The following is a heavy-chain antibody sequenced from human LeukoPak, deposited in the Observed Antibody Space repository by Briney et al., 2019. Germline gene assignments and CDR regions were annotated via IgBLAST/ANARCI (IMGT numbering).Heavy chain of an antibody. CDR3: FAFGEFPDVEVFDL. Sequence: PGRSLRLSCAASGFIFSNFGMHWVRQAPGKGLEWVGLISDDASHKFYADSVKGRFTISSDNSKKILFLQMNSLKGEDTAVYYCFAFGEFPDVEVFDLWGQGTLVVVSS. CDR1: GFIFSNFG. CDR2: ISDDASHK. J-gene: IGHJ4*02. D-gene: IGHD3-10*01. V-gene: IGHV3-30*03.